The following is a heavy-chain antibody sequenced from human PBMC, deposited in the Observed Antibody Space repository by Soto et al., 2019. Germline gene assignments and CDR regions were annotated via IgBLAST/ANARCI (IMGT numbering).Heavy chain of an antibody. J-gene: IGHJ6*02. Sequence: PSETLSLTCTVSGGSISSGGYYWSWIRQHPGKGLEWIGYIYYSGSTYYNPSLKSRVTISVDTSKNQFSLKLSSVTAADTAVYYCAGSRITMVRGVIMSGMDVWGQGTTVTVSS. CDR2: IYYSGST. CDR3: AGSRITMVRGVIMSGMDV. D-gene: IGHD3-10*01. V-gene: IGHV4-31*03. CDR1: GGSISSGGYY.